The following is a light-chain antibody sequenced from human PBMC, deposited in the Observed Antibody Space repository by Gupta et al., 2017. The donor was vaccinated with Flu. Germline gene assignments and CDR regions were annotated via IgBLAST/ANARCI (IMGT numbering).Light chain of an antibody. V-gene: IGLV2-14*01. CDR3: SSYTSTNTVVV. J-gene: IGLJ2*01. CDR1: SSDIGGYDY. Sequence: QSALTQPASVSGSPGQSIAISCTGTSSDIGGYDYVSWYQQYPGKAPELMIFEVSRRPSRIADRFSGSKSGNTASLTISGLLAEDEAYYYCSSYTSTNTVVVFGGGTKLTVL. CDR2: EVS.